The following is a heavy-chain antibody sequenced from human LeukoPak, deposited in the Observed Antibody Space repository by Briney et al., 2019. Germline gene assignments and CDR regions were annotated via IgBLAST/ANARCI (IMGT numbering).Heavy chain of an antibody. CDR2: IYYSGST. D-gene: IGHD6-25*01. CDR3: ARESGSHDAFDI. CDR1: GGSISSYY. Sequence: SETLSLTCTVSGGSISSYYWSWIRQPPGKGLEWIGYIYYSGSTNYNPSLKSRVTISVDTSKNQFSLKLSSVTAADTAVYYCARESGSHDAFDIWGQGTMVTVSS. V-gene: IGHV4-59*01. J-gene: IGHJ3*02.